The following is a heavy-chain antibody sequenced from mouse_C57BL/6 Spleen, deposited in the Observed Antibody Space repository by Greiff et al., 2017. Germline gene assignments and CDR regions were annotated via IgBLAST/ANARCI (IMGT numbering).Heavy chain of an antibody. Sequence: QVQLKESGPGLVQPSQSLSITCTVSGFSLTSYGVHWVRQSPGKGLEWLGVIWSGGSTDYNAAFISSLSISKDNSKSQVFFKMNSLQADDTAIYYCASPYYSNYEGYFDVWGTGTTVTVSS. D-gene: IGHD2-5*01. J-gene: IGHJ1*03. CDR2: IWSGGST. CDR3: ASPYYSNYEGYFDV. V-gene: IGHV2-2*01. CDR1: GFSLTSYG.